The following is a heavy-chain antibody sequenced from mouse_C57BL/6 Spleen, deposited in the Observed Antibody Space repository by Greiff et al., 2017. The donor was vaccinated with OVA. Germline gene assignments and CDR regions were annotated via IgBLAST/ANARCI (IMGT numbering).Heavy chain of an antibody. Sequence: QVQLQQPGAELVRPGSSVKLSCKASGYTFTSYWMHWVKQRPIQGLEWIGNIYPSDGETHYNQKFKDKATLTVDKSSSTAYMQLSSLTSEDSAVNYCASDDGDLYYFDYWGQGTTLTVSS. D-gene: IGHD2-3*01. V-gene: IGHV1-52*01. CDR3: ASDDGDLYYFDY. J-gene: IGHJ2*01. CDR1: GYTFTSYW. CDR2: IYPSDGET.